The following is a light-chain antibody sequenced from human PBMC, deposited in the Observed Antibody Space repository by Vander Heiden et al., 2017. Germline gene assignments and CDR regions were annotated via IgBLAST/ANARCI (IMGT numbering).Light chain of an antibody. CDR3: AAWDDSLSGWV. CDR1: DSTIGRGT. Sequence: SVLTQSPSASGTPGQAVTIACSGSDSTIGRGTVTWYQQLPGTAPKLLIDHVNQRPSGVPDRFSASKSGTSASLGISGLKSEDEADYYCAAWDDSLSGWVFGGGTKLTV. J-gene: IGLJ3*02. V-gene: IGLV1-44*01. CDR2: HVN.